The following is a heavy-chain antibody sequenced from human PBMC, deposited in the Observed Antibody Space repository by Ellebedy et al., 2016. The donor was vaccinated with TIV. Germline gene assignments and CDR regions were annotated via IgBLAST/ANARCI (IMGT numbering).Heavy chain of an antibody. CDR2: INPNSGGT. CDR3: ARDPPWADMDV. J-gene: IGHJ6*02. V-gene: IGHV1-2*02. CDR1: GYTFTGYY. Sequence: ASVKVSCKASGYTFTGYYMHWVRRAPGQGLEWMGWINPNSGGTNYAQKFQGRVTMTGDTSISTFYMELSRLRSDDTAVYYCARDPPWADMDVWGQGTTVTVSS. D-gene: IGHD7-27*01.